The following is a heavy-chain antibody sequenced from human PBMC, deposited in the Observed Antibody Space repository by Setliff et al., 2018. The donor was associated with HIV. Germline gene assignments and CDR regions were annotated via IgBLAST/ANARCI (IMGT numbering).Heavy chain of an antibody. V-gene: IGHV4-34*12. D-gene: IGHD3-10*01. CDR2: IIPSGST. CDR3: AREAYFFASGTYYFDS. CDR1: GGSFSGYY. J-gene: IGHJ4*02. Sequence: SETLSLTCAVYGGSFSGYYWSWIRQPPGKGLKWIGEIIPSGSTNYNPSLKSRVTISVDTSKNQFSLKLSSVTAADTALYFCAREAYFFASGTYYFDSWGQGTLVTVSS.